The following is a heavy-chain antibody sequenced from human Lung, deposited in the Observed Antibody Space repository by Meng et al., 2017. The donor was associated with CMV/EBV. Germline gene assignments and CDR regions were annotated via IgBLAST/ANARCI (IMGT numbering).Heavy chain of an antibody. CDR3: ARGMGYTDMPKLLKSRRPKDYYYGLDV. J-gene: IGHJ6*02. CDR1: GGSLSGFY. CDR2: VSHSGST. D-gene: IGHD2-2*01. V-gene: IGHV4-34*01. Sequence: SETXSLTCAVYGGSLSGFYWTWVRQAPGKGLEWIGAVSHSGSTNHNPSLATRVTMSVDTSKQQFSLQLKSLTAADTAIYYCARGMGYTDMPKLLKSRRPKDYYYGLDVWXQGTXVTVSS.